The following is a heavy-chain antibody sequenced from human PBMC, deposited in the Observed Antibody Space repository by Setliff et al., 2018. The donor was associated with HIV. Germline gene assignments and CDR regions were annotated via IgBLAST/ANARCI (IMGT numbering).Heavy chain of an antibody. CDR2: THASGTT. Sequence: SETLSLTCTVSGGSISGDFWTWIRQPAGEGLEWIGRTHASGTTQCEPSLKNRCSMSIDTSKNQFSLKLSSVTAADTAVYYCARQPATGTSATFDSWGQGSLVTVSS. CDR1: GGSISGDF. CDR3: ARQPATGTSATFDS. D-gene: IGHD1-26*01. V-gene: IGHV4-4*07. J-gene: IGHJ4*02.